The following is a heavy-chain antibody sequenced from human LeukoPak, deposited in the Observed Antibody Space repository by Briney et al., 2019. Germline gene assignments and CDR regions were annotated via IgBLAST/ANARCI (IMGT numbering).Heavy chain of an antibody. CDR1: GGSISSYY. CDR3: ARSVVPAATDY. Sequence: PSETLSLTCTVSGGSISSYYWSWIRQPPGEGLEWVGYIYYSGSTNYNPSLKSRVTISVDTSKNQFSLKLSSVTAADTAVYYCARSVVPAATDYWGQGTLVTVSS. CDR2: IYYSGST. V-gene: IGHV4-59*01. D-gene: IGHD2-2*01. J-gene: IGHJ4*02.